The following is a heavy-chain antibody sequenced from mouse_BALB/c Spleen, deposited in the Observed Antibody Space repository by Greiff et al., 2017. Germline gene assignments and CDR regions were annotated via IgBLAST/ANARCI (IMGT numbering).Heavy chain of an antibody. V-gene: IGHV2-6-5*01. Sequence: EKLMESGPGLVAPSQSLSITCTVSGFSLTDYGVSWIRQPPGKGLEWLGVIWGGGSTYYNSALKSRLSISKDNSKSQVFLKMNSLQTDDTAMYYCAKHGGYDYYAMDYWGQGTSVTVSS. CDR3: AKHGGYDYYAMDY. J-gene: IGHJ4*01. CDR2: IWGGGST. CDR1: GFSLTDYG.